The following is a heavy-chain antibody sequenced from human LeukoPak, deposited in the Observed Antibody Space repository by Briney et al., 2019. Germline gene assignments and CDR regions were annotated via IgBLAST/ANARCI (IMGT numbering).Heavy chain of an antibody. CDR3: ARRAPYDYVWGSYRPQNFYFDY. D-gene: IGHD3-16*02. CDR1: GGSFSGYY. Sequence: SETLSLTCAVYGGSFSGYYWSWIRQPPGKGLEWIGEINHSGSTNYNPSLKSRVTISVDTSKNQFSLKLSSVTAADTAVYYCARRAPYDYVWGSYRPQNFYFDYWGQGTLVTVSS. J-gene: IGHJ4*02. CDR2: INHSGST. V-gene: IGHV4-34*01.